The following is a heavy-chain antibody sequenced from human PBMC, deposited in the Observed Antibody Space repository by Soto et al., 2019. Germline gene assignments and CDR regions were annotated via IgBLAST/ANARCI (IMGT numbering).Heavy chain of an antibody. CDR3: ARGNVVAIDY. V-gene: IGHV4-39*02. D-gene: IGHD2-21*01. CDR1: GGSISSSSYY. Sequence: PSETLSLTCTVSGGSISSSSYYWGWIRQPPGKGLEWIGSIYYSGSTYYNPSLKSRVTISVDTSKNHFSLKLSSVTAADTAVYYCARGNVVAIDYWGQGTLVTVSS. J-gene: IGHJ4*02. CDR2: IYYSGST.